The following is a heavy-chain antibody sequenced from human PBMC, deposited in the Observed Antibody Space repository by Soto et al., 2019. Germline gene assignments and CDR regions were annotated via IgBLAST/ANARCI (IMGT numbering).Heavy chain of an antibody. Sequence: QVQLVQSGAEVKKPGASVKVSCKTSGYTFTSYDINWVRQATGQKLEWMGWMNPNSGDTGYAQKFQGRVTMTRNTSISTAYMDLTSLRSEDTAVYYCARGPSRPIMIAEPDEGSLWLDPWGQGTLVSVSS. D-gene: IGHD3-22*01. CDR2: MNPNSGDT. J-gene: IGHJ5*02. V-gene: IGHV1-8*01. CDR1: GYTFTSYD. CDR3: ARGPSRPIMIAEPDEGSLWLDP.